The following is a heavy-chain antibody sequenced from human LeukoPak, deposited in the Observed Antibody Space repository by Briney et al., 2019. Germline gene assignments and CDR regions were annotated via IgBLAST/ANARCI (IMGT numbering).Heavy chain of an antibody. D-gene: IGHD6-13*01. J-gene: IGHJ4*02. CDR3: ARDHYSRNDY. CDR1: GFTFSTYS. V-gene: IGHV3-48*02. CDR2: ICGSSTTI. Sequence: AGSSLILSCAASGFTFSTYSMTWVRLAPGKGPDWVSYICGSSTTIYYGDSVKGRFTISRDNAKNSHYLQMNSLRDDDTAVYYCARDHYSRNDYWGQGNLVTVSS.